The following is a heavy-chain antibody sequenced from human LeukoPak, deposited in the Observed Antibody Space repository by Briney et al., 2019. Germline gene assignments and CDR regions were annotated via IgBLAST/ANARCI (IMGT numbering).Heavy chain of an antibody. V-gene: IGHV3-74*01. J-gene: IGHJ4*02. CDR3: ARNYHFDY. CDR2: IYSVGSST. Sequence: GGSLTLSCAPSGLTFSSYWMHWVPTAPGEGVVWVSRIYSVGSSTRYADSVRGRFTISRASPKNTLYLHMNSLSPEARAVFSCARNYHFDYWGQGTLVTVSS. D-gene: IGHD5-24*01. CDR1: GLTFSSYW.